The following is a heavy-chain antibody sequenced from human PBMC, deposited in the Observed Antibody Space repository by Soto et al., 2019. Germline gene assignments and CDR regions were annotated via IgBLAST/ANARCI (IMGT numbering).Heavy chain of an antibody. CDR1: GYTFTSYG. CDR2: ISAYNGNT. V-gene: IGHV1-18*01. D-gene: IGHD3-3*01. CDR3: ARDRPSYYDFWSGFRDYNWFDP. J-gene: IGHJ5*02. Sequence: QVQLVQSGAEVKKPGASVKVSCKASGYTFTSYGISWVRQAPGQGLEWMGWISAYNGNTNYAQKLQGRVTMTTDTSTSTAYMELRSLRSDDTAVYYCARDRPSYYDFWSGFRDYNWFDPWGQGTLVTVSS.